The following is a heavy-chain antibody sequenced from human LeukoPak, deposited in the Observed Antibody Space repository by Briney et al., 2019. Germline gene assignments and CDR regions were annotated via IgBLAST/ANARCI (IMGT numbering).Heavy chain of an antibody. CDR3: ARASPYYFDY. V-gene: IGHV3-30*02. CDR2: IRYDGSNK. J-gene: IGHJ4*02. CDR1: GFTFSSYG. Sequence: GGSLRLSCAASGFTFSSYGMHWVRQAPGKGLEWVAFIRYDGSNKYYADSVKGRFTISRDNSKNTLYLQMNSLRVEDTAVYYCARASPYYFDYWGQGTLVTVSS.